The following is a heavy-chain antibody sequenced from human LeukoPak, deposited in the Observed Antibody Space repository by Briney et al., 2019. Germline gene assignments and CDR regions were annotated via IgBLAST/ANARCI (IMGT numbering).Heavy chain of an antibody. D-gene: IGHD2-15*01. CDR3: ARARAHCSGGSCYYYYYGMDV. CDR2: INHSGST. Sequence: SETLSLTCAVYGGSFSDYYWSWIRQPPGKGLEWIGEINHSGSTNYNPSLKSRVTISVDTSKNQFSLKLSSVTAADTAVYYCARARAHCSGGSCYYYYYGMDVWGQGTTVTVSS. CDR1: GGSFSDYY. J-gene: IGHJ6*02. V-gene: IGHV4-34*01.